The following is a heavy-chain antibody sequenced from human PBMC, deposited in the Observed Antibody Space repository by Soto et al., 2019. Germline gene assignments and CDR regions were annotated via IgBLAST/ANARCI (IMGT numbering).Heavy chain of an antibody. D-gene: IGHD2-15*01. V-gene: IGHV1-18*01. J-gene: IGHJ4*02. CDR3: ARDKVGTAADF. CDR1: GFTFTNYG. CDR2: ITGSTGDT. Sequence: GASVKVSCKASGFTFTNYGISWVRQAPGQGFEWMGWITGSTGDTNYAQKFQDRLAMTTDTSADTAYMELRSLRGDDTAVYYCARDKVGTAADFWGQGTLVTVS.